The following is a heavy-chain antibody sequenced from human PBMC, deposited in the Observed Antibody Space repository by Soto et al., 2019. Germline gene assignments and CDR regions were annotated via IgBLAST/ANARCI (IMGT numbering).Heavy chain of an antibody. V-gene: IGHV1-3*01. Sequence: XSVKVSCKASGYTFTSYFMHWVRQAPGQRLERMGWINAGNGNTKYSQKFQGRFTISRDNSKNTLYLQMNSLRAEDTAVYYCARQSGHVGYFDYWGQGNLVTVSS. CDR2: INAGNGNT. CDR3: ARQSGHVGYFDY. D-gene: IGHD1-26*01. J-gene: IGHJ4*02. CDR1: GYTFTSYF.